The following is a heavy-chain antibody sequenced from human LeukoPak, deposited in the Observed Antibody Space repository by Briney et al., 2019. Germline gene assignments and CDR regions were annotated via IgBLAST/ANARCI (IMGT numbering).Heavy chain of an antibody. J-gene: IGHJ4*02. CDR3: ARHWIRRDGYNLFDY. Sequence: SETLSLTCTVSGGSISSYYWSWIRQPPGKGLEWIGYIYSSGSTYYNPSLKSRVTISVDTSKNQFSLKLSSVTAADTAVYYCARHWIRRDGYNLFDYWGQGTLVTVSS. V-gene: IGHV4-59*08. CDR2: IYSSGST. CDR1: GGSISSYY. D-gene: IGHD5-24*01.